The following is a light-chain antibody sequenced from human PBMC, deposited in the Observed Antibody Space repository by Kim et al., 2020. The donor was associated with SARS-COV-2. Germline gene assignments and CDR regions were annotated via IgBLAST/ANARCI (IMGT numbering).Light chain of an antibody. CDR3: QQYGSSAT. CDR1: QSVSSSY. Sequence: EIVLTQSPGTLSLSPGERATLSCRASQSVSSSYLAWYQQKPDQAPRLLIYGASSRATGIPDRFSGSGSGTDFTLTISRLEPEDFAVYYCQQYGSSATFGQGTKVDIK. CDR2: GAS. J-gene: IGKJ1*01. V-gene: IGKV3-20*01.